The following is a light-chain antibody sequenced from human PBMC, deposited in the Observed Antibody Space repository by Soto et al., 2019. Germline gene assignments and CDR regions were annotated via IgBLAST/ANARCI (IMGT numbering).Light chain of an antibody. CDR1: QNVANY. CDR2: ESS. Sequence: EIVLTQSPATLSLSPGERATLSCRASQNVANYLDWYQQKPGQAPRLLIYESSIRAAGIPVRFSASGTGTDFTLTISDVQPEDFAVYYCHQRQSWPRTFGQGTKVDIK. V-gene: IGKV3-11*01. CDR3: HQRQSWPRT. J-gene: IGKJ1*01.